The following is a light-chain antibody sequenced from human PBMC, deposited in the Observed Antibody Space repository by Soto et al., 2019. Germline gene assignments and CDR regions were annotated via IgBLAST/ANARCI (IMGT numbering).Light chain of an antibody. CDR3: QQSYRAPYT. Sequence: IQLTQSPSSLSTSVGDSVTITCRASQSISNFLNWYQHKPGKDPDLLIYAASTVFSGVPSRFRGSGSGTDFTLTVTSLQPEDFATYYCQQSYRAPYTFGQGTKLEIK. CDR2: AAS. CDR1: QSISNF. J-gene: IGKJ2*01. V-gene: IGKV1-39*01.